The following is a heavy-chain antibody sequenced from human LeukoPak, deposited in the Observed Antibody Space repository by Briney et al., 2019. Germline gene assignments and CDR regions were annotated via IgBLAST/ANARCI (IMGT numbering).Heavy chain of an antibody. CDR3: ARGAYSYGNYYYYYMDV. V-gene: IGHV1-8*01. Sequence: ASVKVSCKASGYTFTSYDINWVRQATGQGLEWMGWMNPNSGNTGYAQKFQGRVTMTRNTSISTAYMELSSLRSEDTAVYYCARGAYSYGNYYYYYMDVWGKGTTVTISS. CDR1: GYTFTSYD. CDR2: MNPNSGNT. J-gene: IGHJ6*03. D-gene: IGHD5-18*01.